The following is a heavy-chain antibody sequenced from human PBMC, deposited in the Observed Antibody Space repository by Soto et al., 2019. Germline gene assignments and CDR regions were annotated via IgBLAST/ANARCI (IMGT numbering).Heavy chain of an antibody. D-gene: IGHD4-17*01. CDR2: INPNSGGT. CDR3: ARDSGVTTGAFDT. J-gene: IGHJ3*02. CDR1: GYTFTGHY. Sequence: QVQLVQSGAEVKKPGASVKVSCKASGYTFTGHYIHWVRQAPGQGLEWMGWINPNSGGTNYAQKFQGWVTMTSDRSISTAYMELSRLRSDDTAVYYCARDSGVTTGAFDTWGQGTMVTVPS. V-gene: IGHV1-2*04.